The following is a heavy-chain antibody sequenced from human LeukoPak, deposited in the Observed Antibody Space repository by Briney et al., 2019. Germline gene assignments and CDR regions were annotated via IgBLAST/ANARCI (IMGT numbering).Heavy chain of an antibody. J-gene: IGHJ4*02. Sequence: PSETLSLTCAVYGGSFSGYYWSWIRQPPEKGLEWIGEINHSGSTNYNPSLKSRVTISVDTSKNQFSLKLSSVTAADTAVYYCARRRYDASGYYPSRGRYFDYWGQGTPATVSS. D-gene: IGHD3-22*01. V-gene: IGHV4-34*01. CDR1: GGSFSGYY. CDR2: INHSGST. CDR3: ARRRYDASGYYPSRGRYFDY.